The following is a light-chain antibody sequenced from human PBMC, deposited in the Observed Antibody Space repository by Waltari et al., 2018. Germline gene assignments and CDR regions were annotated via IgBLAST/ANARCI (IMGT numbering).Light chain of an antibody. CDR2: LGS. CDR1: QSLLHSNGYSY. V-gene: IGKV2-28*01. CDR3: MQVLQPLT. Sequence: DIVLTQSPLSLPVTPGEPASISCRSSQSLLHSNGYSYLDWYLQKPGQSPRLLIYLGSNRASGVPDRFSGSGSGTDFTLKISRVEAEDVGVYYCMQVLQPLTFGGGTKVEIK. J-gene: IGKJ4*01.